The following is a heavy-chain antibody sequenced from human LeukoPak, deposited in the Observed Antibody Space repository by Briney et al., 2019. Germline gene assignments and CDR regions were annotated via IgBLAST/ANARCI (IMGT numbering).Heavy chain of an antibody. CDR2: ISGSGGST. CDR1: GFTFSSYA. J-gene: IGHJ4*02. D-gene: IGHD3-3*01. V-gene: IGHV3-23*01. CDR3: ATNYDFWSGYYEEIKGIFDY. Sequence: GGSLRLSCAASGFTFSSYAMSWVRQAPGKGLEWVSAISGSGGSTYYAESVEGRFTISRDNSKNTLYLQMKSLRAEDTAVYYCATNYDFWSGYYEEIKGIFDYWGQGTLVTVSS.